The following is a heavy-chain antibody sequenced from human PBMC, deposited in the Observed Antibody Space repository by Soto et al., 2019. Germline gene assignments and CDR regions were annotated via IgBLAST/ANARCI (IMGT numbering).Heavy chain of an antibody. V-gene: IGHV4-31*03. D-gene: IGHD3-10*01. CDR1: GGSISSGGYY. Sequence: PSETLSLTCTVSGGSISSGGYYWSWIRQHPGKGLEWIGYIYYSGSTYYNPSLKSRVTISVDTSKNQFSLKLSSVTAADTAVYYCARYPYGSGSYYNGYNWFDPWGQGTLVTVSS. J-gene: IGHJ5*02. CDR2: IYYSGST. CDR3: ARYPYGSGSYYNGYNWFDP.